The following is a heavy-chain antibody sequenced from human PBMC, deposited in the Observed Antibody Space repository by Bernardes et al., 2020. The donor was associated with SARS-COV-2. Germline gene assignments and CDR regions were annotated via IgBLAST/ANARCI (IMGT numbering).Heavy chain of an antibody. CDR2: IYYSGST. D-gene: IGHD3-10*01. J-gene: IGHJ6*02. CDR1: GGSVSSCSYY. V-gene: IGHV4-61*01. Sequence: SETLSLTCTVSGGSVSSCSYYWSWIRQPPGKGLEWIGYIYYSGSTNYNPSLKSRVTISVDTSKNQFSLKLSSVTAADTAVYYCAREPLGGVTMVRGVIKRYGMDVWGQGTTVTVSS. CDR3: AREPLGGVTMVRGVIKRYGMDV.